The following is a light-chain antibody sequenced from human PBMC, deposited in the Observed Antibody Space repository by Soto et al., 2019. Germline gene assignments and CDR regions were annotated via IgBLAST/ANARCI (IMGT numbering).Light chain of an antibody. J-gene: IGLJ2*01. V-gene: IGLV2-23*01. CDR2: EGS. Sequence: QSALTQPASVSGSPGQSITISCTGTSSDVGSYNLVSWYQQHPGKAPKLMIYEGSKRPSGVSNRFSGSKSGNTASLTISGLQAEDEAEYYCCSYAGSSTHRVVFGGGTKLTVL. CDR3: CSYAGSSTHRVV. CDR1: SSDVGSYNL.